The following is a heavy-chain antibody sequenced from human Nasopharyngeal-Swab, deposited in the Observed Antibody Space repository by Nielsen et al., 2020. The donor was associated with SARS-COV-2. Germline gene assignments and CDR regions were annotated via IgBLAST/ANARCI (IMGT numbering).Heavy chain of an antibody. J-gene: IGHJ3*02. CDR2: IYTSGST. CDR1: GGSIISGSYY. CDR3: ARVGYYDSSGYPGAFDI. D-gene: IGHD3-22*01. V-gene: IGHV4-61*02. Sequence: SDTLSLTCTVSGGSIISGSYYWSWIRQPAGKGLEWIGRIYTSGSTNYNPSLKSRVTISVDTSKNQFSLKLSSVTAADTAVYYCARVGYYDSSGYPGAFDIWGQGTMVTVSS.